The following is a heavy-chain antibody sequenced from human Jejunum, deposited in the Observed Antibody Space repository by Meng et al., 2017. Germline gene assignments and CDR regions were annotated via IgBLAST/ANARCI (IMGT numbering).Heavy chain of an antibody. CDR1: GFSLDSSGVS. Sequence: QITVKESGPTLVTPTHTPTLTCTFSGFSLDSSGVSVGWVRQPPGKALEWLALIFWSDDKRYSPSLNNRLTISKDTSRNQVVLTMTNMDPADTGTYFCAHNPIGPAANHWFDPWGQGTLVTVSS. J-gene: IGHJ5*02. V-gene: IGHV2-5*01. CDR3: AHNPIGPAANHWFDP. CDR2: IFWSDDK. D-gene: IGHD2-2*01.